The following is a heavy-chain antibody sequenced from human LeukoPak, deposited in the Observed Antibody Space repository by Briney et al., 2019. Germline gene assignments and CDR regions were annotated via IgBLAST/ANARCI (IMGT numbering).Heavy chain of an antibody. Sequence: PGGSLRLSCAASGFTFRSYEMNWVRQAPGKGLEWVSYMSSSGYTIYYADSVKGRFTISRDNAKNSLYLQMDSLRVEDTAVYYCARDPYSGNYGAYYYYYMDVWGKGTTVTISS. J-gene: IGHJ6*03. CDR3: ARDPYSGNYGAYYYYYMDV. CDR2: MSSSGYTI. V-gene: IGHV3-48*03. CDR1: GFTFRSYE. D-gene: IGHD1-26*01.